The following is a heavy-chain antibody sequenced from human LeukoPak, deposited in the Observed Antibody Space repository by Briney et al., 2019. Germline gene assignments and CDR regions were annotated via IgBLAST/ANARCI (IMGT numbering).Heavy chain of an antibody. D-gene: IGHD3-22*01. J-gene: IGHJ4*02. CDR2: INHSGST. Sequence: SATLSLTCAVYGGSFSGYYWSWIRQPPGKGLEWIGEINHSGSTNYNPSLKSRVTISVDTSKNQFSLKLSSVTAADTAVYYYAGGRALYGVGVIRASYFDYWGQGTLVTVSS. CDR1: GGSFSGYY. CDR3: AGGRALYGVGVIRASYFDY. V-gene: IGHV4-34*01.